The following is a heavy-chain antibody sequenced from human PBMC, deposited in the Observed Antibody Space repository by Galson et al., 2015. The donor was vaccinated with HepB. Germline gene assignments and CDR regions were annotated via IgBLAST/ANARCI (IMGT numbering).Heavy chain of an antibody. CDR3: AGRITMVRGVNNYYYGMDV. J-gene: IGHJ6*02. V-gene: IGHV3-23*01. Sequence: SLRLSCAASGFTFSSYAMSWVRQAPGKGLEWVSAISGGGSSTYYADSVKGRFTISRDNSKNMLYLQMNSLRAEDTAVYYCAGRITMVRGVNNYYYGMDVWGQGTTVTVSS. CDR2: ISGGGSST. D-gene: IGHD3-10*01. CDR1: GFTFSSYA.